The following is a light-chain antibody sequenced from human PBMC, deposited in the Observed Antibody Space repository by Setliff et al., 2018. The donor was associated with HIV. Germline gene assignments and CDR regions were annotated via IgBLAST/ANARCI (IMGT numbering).Light chain of an antibody. J-gene: IGLJ1*01. CDR3: QAWDSNTYV. V-gene: IGLV3-1*01. Sequence: SYELTQPPSVSVSPGQTANITCSGDKLGDKYVCWYQQKPGQSPVLVIWQDRKRPSGIPERFSGSNSGNTATLTISGTQAMDEADYYCQAWDSNTYVFGTGTKV. CDR2: QDR. CDR1: KLGDKY.